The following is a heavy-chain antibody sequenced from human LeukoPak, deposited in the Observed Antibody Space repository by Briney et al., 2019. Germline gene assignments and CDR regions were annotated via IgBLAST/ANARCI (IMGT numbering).Heavy chain of an antibody. Sequence: GGTLRLSCAASGFTFSSYGMSWVRQAPGKGLEWVSAISGSGGSTYYADSVKGRFTISRDNSKNTLYLQMNSLRAEDTAVYYCAKDEYCSSTSCYGKYYFDYWGQGTLVTVSS. V-gene: IGHV3-23*01. CDR2: ISGSGGST. CDR3: AKDEYCSSTSCYGKYYFDY. CDR1: GFTFSSYG. J-gene: IGHJ4*02. D-gene: IGHD2-2*01.